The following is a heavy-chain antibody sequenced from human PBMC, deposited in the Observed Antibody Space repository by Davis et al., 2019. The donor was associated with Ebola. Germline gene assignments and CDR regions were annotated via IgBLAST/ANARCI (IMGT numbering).Heavy chain of an antibody. J-gene: IGHJ5*02. CDR3: ARRRSNSWPQPANNWFDP. D-gene: IGHD6-13*01. V-gene: IGHV5-51*01. Sequence: PGGSLRLSCKGSGYTFTNYWIAWVRQMPGKGLDWMGIIDPRDSDTRYSPSFQGQVTISADKSISTACLQWSSLKASDSAIYYCARRRSNSWPQPANNWFDPWGQGTLVTVSS. CDR2: IDPRDSDT. CDR1: GYTFTNYW.